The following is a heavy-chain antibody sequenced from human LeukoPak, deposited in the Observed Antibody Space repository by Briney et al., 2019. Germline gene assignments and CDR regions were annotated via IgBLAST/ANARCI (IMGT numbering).Heavy chain of an antibody. CDR1: GDSLSSYY. Sequence: SETLSLTCTVSGDSLSSYYWSWIPQPPGKGLEWIGYIYYSGSTNYNPSLKSRVTISVDTSKNQFSLKLSSVTAADTAVYYCARRYYYGSGSPHAFDIWGQGTMVTVSS. CDR2: IYYSGST. CDR3: ARRYYYGSGSPHAFDI. J-gene: IGHJ3*02. D-gene: IGHD3-10*01. V-gene: IGHV4-59*08.